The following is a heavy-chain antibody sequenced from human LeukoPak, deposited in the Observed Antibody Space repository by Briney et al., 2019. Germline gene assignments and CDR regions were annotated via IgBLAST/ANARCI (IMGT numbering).Heavy chain of an antibody. Sequence: PSETLSLTCTVSGGSISSYYWSWIRQPPGKGLEWIGDIYYSGSTNYNPSLKSRGTISLDTSKNQFSLRLSSVTAADTAVYYCARLSYDCWSGYYTAINYWGEGTLVTPSA. CDR2: IYYSGST. D-gene: IGHD3-3*01. CDR1: GGSISSYY. V-gene: IGHV4-59*08. CDR3: ARLSYDCWSGYYTAINY. J-gene: IGHJ4*02.